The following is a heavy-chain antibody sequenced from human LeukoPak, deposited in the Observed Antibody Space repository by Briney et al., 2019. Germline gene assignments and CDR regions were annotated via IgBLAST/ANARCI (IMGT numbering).Heavy chain of an antibody. Sequence: SETLSLTCTVSGGSVSSSSYYWGWIRQPPGKGLEWIGSIYYSGSTYYNPSLKSRVSISVDTSKNQFSLKLNSLTAADTAVYYCARGMGDYDSGYDAFDIWGQGTMVTVSS. D-gene: IGHD3-22*01. J-gene: IGHJ3*02. CDR3: ARGMGDYDSGYDAFDI. V-gene: IGHV4-39*07. CDR1: GGSVSSSSYY. CDR2: IYYSGST.